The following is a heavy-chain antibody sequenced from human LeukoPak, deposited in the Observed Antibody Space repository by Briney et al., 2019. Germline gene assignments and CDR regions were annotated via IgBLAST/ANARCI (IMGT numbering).Heavy chain of an antibody. V-gene: IGHV1-69*05. J-gene: IGHJ3*02. Sequence: SVKVSCKASGGTFSSYAISWVRQAPGQGLEWMGGIIPIFGTANYAQKFQGRVTITTDESTSTAYMELSSLRSEDTAVYYCATHFYTMIDQLEHDAFDIWGQGTMVTVSS. CDR3: ATHFYTMIDQLEHDAFDI. CDR2: IIPIFGTA. CDR1: GGTFSSYA. D-gene: IGHD3-22*01.